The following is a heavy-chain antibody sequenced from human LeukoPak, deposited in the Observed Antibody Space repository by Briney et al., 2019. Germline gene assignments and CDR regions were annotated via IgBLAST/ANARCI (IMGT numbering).Heavy chain of an antibody. J-gene: IGHJ4*02. D-gene: IGHD3-16*01. CDR1: GFTFSSYA. V-gene: IGHV3-30-3*01. CDR3: ARDPSPTIMITFGGATGDYYFDY. Sequence: PGGSLRLSCAASGFTFSSYAMHWVRQAPGKGLEWVAVISYDGSNKYYADSVKGRFTIFRDNSKNTLYLQMNSLRAEDTAVYYCARDPSPTIMITFGGATGDYYFDYWGQGTLVTVSS. CDR2: ISYDGSNK.